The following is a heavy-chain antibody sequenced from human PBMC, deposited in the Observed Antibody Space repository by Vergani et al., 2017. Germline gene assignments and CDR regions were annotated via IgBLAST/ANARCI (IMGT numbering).Heavy chain of an antibody. CDR2: IYHGDSDT. CDR1: GYNFANYW. D-gene: IGHD2-2*01. Sequence: EVQLVQSGAEVKKPGESLKISCKGSGYNFANYWIGWVRQMPGKGLEWMGIIYHGDSDTKYSPSFQGQVTISADKSISTAYLQWSSLKASDTAMYYCARWDQLLEFDYWGQGTLVTVSS. CDR3: ARWDQLLEFDY. J-gene: IGHJ4*02. V-gene: IGHV5-51*01.